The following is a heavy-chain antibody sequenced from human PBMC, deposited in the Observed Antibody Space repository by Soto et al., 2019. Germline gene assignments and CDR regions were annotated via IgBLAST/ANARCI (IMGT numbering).Heavy chain of an antibody. V-gene: IGHV1-2*04. CDR1: GYTFTGYY. Sequence: ASVKVSCKASGYTFTGYYMHWVRQAPGQELEWMGWINPNSGGTNYAQKFQGWVTMTRDTSISTAYMELSRLRSDDTAVYYCAREASSSSTNSAFDIWGQGTMVTVSS. CDR3: AREASSSSTNSAFDI. J-gene: IGHJ3*02. D-gene: IGHD3-22*01. CDR2: INPNSGGT.